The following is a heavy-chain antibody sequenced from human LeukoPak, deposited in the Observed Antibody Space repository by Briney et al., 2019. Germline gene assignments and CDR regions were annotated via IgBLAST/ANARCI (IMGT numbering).Heavy chain of an antibody. J-gene: IGHJ4*02. D-gene: IGHD5-18*01. V-gene: IGHV3-48*01. CDR3: ARGANALDTQVGYFDY. Sequence: PGGSLRLSCAASGFTFNTYSMNWVRQAPGKGLEWISYIGSSGSPIYYADSVKGRFTISRDNAKNSLYLQMNSLRAEDTAVYYCARGANALDTQVGYFDYWGQGTLVTVSS. CDR2: IGSSGSPI. CDR1: GFTFNTYS.